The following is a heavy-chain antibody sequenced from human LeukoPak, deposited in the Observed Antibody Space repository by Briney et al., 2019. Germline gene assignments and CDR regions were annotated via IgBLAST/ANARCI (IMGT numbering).Heavy chain of an antibody. CDR3: ALLYDYVWGSYLDY. CDR1: GGSISSYY. V-gene: IGHV4-4*07. Sequence: SETLSLTCTVSGGSISSYYWSWIRQPAGKGLEWIGRIYTSGSTNYNPSLKSRVTMSVDTSKNQFSLKLSSVTAADTAVYYCALLYDYVWGSYLDYWGQGTLVTASS. J-gene: IGHJ4*02. CDR2: IYTSGST. D-gene: IGHD3-16*02.